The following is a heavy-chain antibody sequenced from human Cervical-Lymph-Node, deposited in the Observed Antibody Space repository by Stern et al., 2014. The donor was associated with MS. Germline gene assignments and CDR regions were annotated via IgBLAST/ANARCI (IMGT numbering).Heavy chain of an antibody. CDR2: IIPIFGTA. V-gene: IGHV1-69*01. D-gene: IGHD3-22*01. Sequence: VQLVESGAEVKKPGSSVKGSCKASGGTFTSYAISWGRQAPGQGLEWMGGIIPIFGTAHYAQKFQGRVTITADESTSTAYMDLRSLRSEDTAIYYCATVGDHYDSSGYYYGSWGQGTQVTVSS. CDR3: ATVGDHYDSSGYYYGS. J-gene: IGHJ4*02. CDR1: GGTFTSYA.